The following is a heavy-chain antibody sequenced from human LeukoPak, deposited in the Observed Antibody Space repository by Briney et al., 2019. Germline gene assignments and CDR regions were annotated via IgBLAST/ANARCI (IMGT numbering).Heavy chain of an antibody. Sequence: SETLSLTCTVSGGSISSSSYYWGWIRQPPGKGLEWIGSIYYSGSTYYNPSLKSRVTISVDTSKNQFSLKLSSVTAADTAVYYCARDGSVGFDYWGQRTLVTVSS. J-gene: IGHJ4*02. V-gene: IGHV4-39*07. CDR3: ARDGSVGFDY. CDR2: IYYSGST. D-gene: IGHD2-2*03. CDR1: GGSISSSSYY.